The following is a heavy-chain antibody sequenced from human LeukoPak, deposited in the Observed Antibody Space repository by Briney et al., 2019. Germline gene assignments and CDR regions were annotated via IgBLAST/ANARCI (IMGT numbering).Heavy chain of an antibody. J-gene: IGHJ6*03. Sequence: GGSLRLSCAASGFTFSNYWMSWVRQAPGKGLEWVANIKHDGSEKNYVDSVKGRLIVSRDNAKNSLYLQMSSLRAEDTAIYYCARSYDFWSGYTDYYYMDVWGKGTTVTVSS. CDR2: IKHDGSEK. D-gene: IGHD3-3*01. CDR1: GFTFSNYW. V-gene: IGHV3-7*01. CDR3: ARSYDFWSGYTDYYYMDV.